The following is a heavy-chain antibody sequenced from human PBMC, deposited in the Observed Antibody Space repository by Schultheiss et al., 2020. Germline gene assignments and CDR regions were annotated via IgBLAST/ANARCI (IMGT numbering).Heavy chain of an antibody. V-gene: IGHV3-7*04. CDR2: IKQDGSEK. D-gene: IGHD3-10*01. J-gene: IGHJ6*02. CDR1: GFTFSSYW. CDR3: ARARGSRRGYYYGMDV. Sequence: GGSLRLSCAASGFTFSSYWMSWVRQAPGKGLEWVANIKQDGSEKYYVDSVKGRFTISRDNAKNSLYLQMNSLRAEDTAVYYCARARGSRRGYYYGMDVWGQGTTVTVSS.